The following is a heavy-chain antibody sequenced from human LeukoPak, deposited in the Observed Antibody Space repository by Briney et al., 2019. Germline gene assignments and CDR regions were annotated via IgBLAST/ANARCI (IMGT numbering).Heavy chain of an antibody. CDR3: ARDRLDPLIAARPSYYYGMDV. V-gene: IGHV4-59*06. D-gene: IGHD6-6*01. Sequence: SETLSLTCTVSGGSISSYYWSWIRQHPGKGLEWIGYIYYSGSTYYNPSLKSRVTISVDTSKNQFSLKLSSVTAADTAVYYCARDRLDPLIAARPSYYYGMDVWGQGTTVTVSS. CDR1: GGSISSYY. CDR2: IYYSGST. J-gene: IGHJ6*02.